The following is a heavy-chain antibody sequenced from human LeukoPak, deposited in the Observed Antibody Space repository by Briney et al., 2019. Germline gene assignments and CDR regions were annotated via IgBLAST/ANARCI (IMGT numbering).Heavy chain of an antibody. V-gene: IGHV1-2*04. CDR3: AREEIAAAGKWFDP. D-gene: IGHD6-13*01. CDR1: GYTLTGYY. CDR2: INPNSGGT. Sequence: ASVKVSCKASGYTLTGYYMHWVRQAPGQGLEWMGWINPNSGGTNYAQKFQGWVTMTRDTSISTAYMELSRLRSDDTAVYYCAREEIAAAGKWFDPWGQGTLVTVSS. J-gene: IGHJ5*02.